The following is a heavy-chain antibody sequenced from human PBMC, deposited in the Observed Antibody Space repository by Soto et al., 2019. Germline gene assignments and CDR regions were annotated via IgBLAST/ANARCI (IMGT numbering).Heavy chain of an antibody. CDR1: GDSISSSTYF. CDR2: IFYSGST. D-gene: IGHD3-10*01. Sequence: PSETLSLTCTVSGDSISSSTYFWGWIRQTPGKGLEWIGTIFYSGSTYYNPSLKSRVTISVDTSKNQFSLKLTSVTAADTALYYCARRYGWLYFDYWGQGSLVTVSS. J-gene: IGHJ4*02. CDR3: ARRYGWLYFDY. V-gene: IGHV4-39*01.